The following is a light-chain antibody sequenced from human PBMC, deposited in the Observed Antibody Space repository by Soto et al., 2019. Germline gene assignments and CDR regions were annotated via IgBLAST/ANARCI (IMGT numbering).Light chain of an antibody. J-gene: IGKJ1*01. V-gene: IGKV3-20*01. CDR2: GAS. CDR3: QQYGSSPLT. Sequence: EIVLTQSPGTLSLSPGERATLSCRASQSVSSSYLAWYQQKTGQAPRLLIYGASSRATGIPDRFSGSGSGTDFTLTISRLEPEDFAVYSCQQYGSSPLTFGQGTKVEIK. CDR1: QSVSSSY.